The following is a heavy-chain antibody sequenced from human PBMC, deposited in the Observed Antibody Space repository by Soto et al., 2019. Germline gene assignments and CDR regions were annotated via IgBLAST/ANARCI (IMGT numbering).Heavy chain of an antibody. CDR2: IYYSGST. CDR3: ARDQGGITIFGVPYGMDV. D-gene: IGHD3-3*01. Sequence: SETLSLTCTVSGGCITSGGHYWSWIRQHPGKGLEWIGYIYYSGSTYYNPSLKSRVTISIDTSKNHFSLKVRSVTVADTAVYYCARDQGGITIFGVPYGMDVWGQGTTVTVSS. V-gene: IGHV4-31*03. CDR1: GGCITSGGHY. J-gene: IGHJ6*02.